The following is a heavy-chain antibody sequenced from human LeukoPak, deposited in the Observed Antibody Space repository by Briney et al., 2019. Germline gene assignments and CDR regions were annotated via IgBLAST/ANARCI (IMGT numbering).Heavy chain of an antibody. CDR1: GGSVSSGNYY. Sequence: SETLSLTCTVSGGSVSSGNYYWSWIRQPPGKGLDWIGYIYYSGSTNYNPSLKSRVTISVDTSKNQFSLRLSSVSAADTAVYYCARDPSGYFNYWGQGTLATVSS. J-gene: IGHJ4*02. CDR3: ARDPSGYFNY. D-gene: IGHD3-22*01. V-gene: IGHV4-61*01. CDR2: IYYSGST.